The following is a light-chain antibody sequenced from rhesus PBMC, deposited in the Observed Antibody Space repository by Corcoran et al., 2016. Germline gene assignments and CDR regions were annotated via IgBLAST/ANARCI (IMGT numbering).Light chain of an antibody. CDR2: YAN. Sequence: DIQMSQSPSSLSASVGDRVTITCRASQGISSYLNWYPQKPGEAPKLLIYYANSLASGVPSRFRGSGSGTDFTITISSLQPEDFATYYCQQSNSNPLTFGGETKVEIK. CDR1: QGISSY. CDR3: QQSNSNPLT. V-gene: IGKV1-32*02. J-gene: IGKJ4*01.